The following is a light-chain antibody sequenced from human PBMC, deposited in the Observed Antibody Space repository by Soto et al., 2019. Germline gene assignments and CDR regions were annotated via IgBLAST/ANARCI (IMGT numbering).Light chain of an antibody. Sequence: DIQMTQSPSTLSASVGDRVTITCRASQSISSWLAWYQQKPGKAPKLLIYKASSLESGVPPRFSGSGSGKEFTLTISSLQPDDFATYECQQYNSSPYTFGQGTKLEIK. CDR2: KAS. J-gene: IGKJ2*01. CDR3: QQYNSSPYT. V-gene: IGKV1-5*03. CDR1: QSISSW.